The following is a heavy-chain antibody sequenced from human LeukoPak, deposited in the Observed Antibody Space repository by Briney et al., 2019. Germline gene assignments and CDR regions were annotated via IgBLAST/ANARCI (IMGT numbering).Heavy chain of an antibody. V-gene: IGHV1-8*03. Sequence: GASVKVSCKASGYTFTSYDINWVRQATGQGLEWMGWMNPNSGNTGYAQKFQGRVTITRNTYISTAYMELSSLRSEDTAVYYCARGLEGTLSDTIFGVVIIYYYYYMDVWGKGTTVTVSS. CDR2: MNPNSGNT. CDR3: ARGLEGTLSDTIFGVVIIYYYYYMDV. CDR1: GYTFTSYD. D-gene: IGHD3-3*01. J-gene: IGHJ6*03.